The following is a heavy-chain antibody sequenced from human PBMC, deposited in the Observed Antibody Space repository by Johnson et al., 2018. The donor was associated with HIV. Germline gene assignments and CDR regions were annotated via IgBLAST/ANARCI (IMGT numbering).Heavy chain of an antibody. CDR2: IYSGGTT. CDR3: ARSHGSSGRGAFDI. CDR1: GFTVSSNY. V-gene: IGHV3-66*01. Sequence: VQLVESGGGLVQPGGSLRLSCAASGFTVSSNYMTWVRQAPGKRLEWVSVIYSGGTTYNADSVKGRFTISRDNSKNTLYLQMNSLRAEDTALYYCARSHGSSGRGAFDIWGQGTMVTVSS. D-gene: IGHD6-19*01. J-gene: IGHJ3*02.